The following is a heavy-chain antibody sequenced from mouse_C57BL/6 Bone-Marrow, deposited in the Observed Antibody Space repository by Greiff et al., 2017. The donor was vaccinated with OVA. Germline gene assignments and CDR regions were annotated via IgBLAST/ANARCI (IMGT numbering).Heavy chain of an antibody. D-gene: IGHD2-1*01. CDR3: AREDGKRNMDY. V-gene: IGHV1-4*01. J-gene: IGHJ4*01. CDR1: GYTFTSYT. Sequence: QVQLQQSGAELARPGASVKMSCKASGYTFTSYTMHWVKQRPGQGLEWIGYINPSSGYTKYNQKFKDKATLTADKSSSTAYMQLSSLTSEDSAVDYCAREDGKRNMDYWGQGTSVTVSS. CDR2: INPSSGYT.